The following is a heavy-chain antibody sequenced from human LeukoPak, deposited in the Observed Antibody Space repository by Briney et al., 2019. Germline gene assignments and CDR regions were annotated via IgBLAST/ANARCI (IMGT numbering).Heavy chain of an antibody. V-gene: IGHV3-9*01. Sequence: PGGSLRLSCAASGFTFDDYAMHWVRQAPGKGLEWVSGITWNSGSIGYADSVKGRFTISRDNAKNSLYLQMNSLRAEDTALYYCAKHMWSYTTMAAPDHWGQGTLVTVSS. CDR1: GFTFDDYA. D-gene: IGHD5-18*01. J-gene: IGHJ4*02. CDR2: ITWNSGSI. CDR3: AKHMWSYTTMAAPDH.